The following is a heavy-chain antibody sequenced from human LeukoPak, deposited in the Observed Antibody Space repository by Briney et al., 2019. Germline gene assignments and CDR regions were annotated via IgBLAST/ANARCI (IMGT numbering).Heavy chain of an antibody. Sequence: GRSLRLSCAASGFTFSDYYMSWIRQAPGKGLEWVSYISSSGSTIYHADSVKGRFTISRDNAKNSLYLQMNSLRAEDTAVYYCAGKWELLVDVWGQGTTVTVSS. CDR1: GFTFSDYY. J-gene: IGHJ6*02. D-gene: IGHD1-26*01. CDR2: ISSSGSTI. V-gene: IGHV3-11*01. CDR3: AGKWELLVDV.